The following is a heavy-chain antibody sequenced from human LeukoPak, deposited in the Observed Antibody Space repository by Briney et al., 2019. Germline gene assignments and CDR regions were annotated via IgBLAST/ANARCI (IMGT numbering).Heavy chain of an antibody. CDR2: IYYSEST. CDR1: GGSISSSSYY. V-gene: IGHV4-39*01. J-gene: IGHJ4*02. Sequence: PSETLSLTCTVSGGSISSSSYYWGWIRQPPGKGLEWIGGIYYSESTYYNPSLKSRVTISVDTSKNQFSLKLSSVTAADTAVYYCASVDTAMAVFDYWGQGTLVTVSS. D-gene: IGHD5-18*01. CDR3: ASVDTAMAVFDY.